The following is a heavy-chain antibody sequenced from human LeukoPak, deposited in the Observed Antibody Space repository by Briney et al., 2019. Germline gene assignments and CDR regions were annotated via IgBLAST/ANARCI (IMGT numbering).Heavy chain of an antibody. D-gene: IGHD3-3*01. CDR3: ARDDDLWGDRAFDI. J-gene: IGHJ3*02. CDR2: IYSGGST. V-gene: IGHV3-53*01. Sequence: GGSLRLSCAASGFTVSSNYMSWVRQAPGKGLEWVSVIYSGGSTYYAESVKGRFTISRDNSKNTQYLQMNSLRAEDTAVYYCARDDDLWGDRAFDIWGQGTMVTVSS. CDR1: GFTVSSNY.